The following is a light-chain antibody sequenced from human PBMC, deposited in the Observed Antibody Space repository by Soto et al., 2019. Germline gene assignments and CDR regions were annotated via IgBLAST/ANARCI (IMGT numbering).Light chain of an antibody. CDR3: ASWDDSLNGPV. CDR1: SSNIGNNP. Sequence: QSVLTQPPSVSEAPRQRVTITCSGSSSNIGNNPVNWYQQFPRNAPKLLIYYDDMLYSGVSDRFSGSKSGTSASLAISGLQSEDEADYYCASWDDSLNGPVFGGGTKLTVL. CDR2: YDD. J-gene: IGLJ2*01. V-gene: IGLV1-36*01.